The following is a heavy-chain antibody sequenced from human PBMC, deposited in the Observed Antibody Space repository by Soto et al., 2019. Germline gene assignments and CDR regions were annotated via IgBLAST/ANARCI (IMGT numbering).Heavy chain of an antibody. Sequence: SVKVSCKASGGTFSSYAISWVRQASGQGLERMGGIIPIFGTANYAQKFQGRVTITADESTSTAYMELSSLRSEDTAVYYCARTSIAVAGGVHYYYYGMDVWGQGTTVTVSS. V-gene: IGHV1-69*13. D-gene: IGHD6-19*01. J-gene: IGHJ6*02. CDR3: ARTSIAVAGGVHYYYYGMDV. CDR1: GGTFSSYA. CDR2: IIPIFGTA.